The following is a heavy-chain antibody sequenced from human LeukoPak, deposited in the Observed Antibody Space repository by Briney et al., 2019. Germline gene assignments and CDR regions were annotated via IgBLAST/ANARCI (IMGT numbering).Heavy chain of an antibody. CDR2: INPNSGGT. V-gene: IGHV1-2*04. Sequence: GASVKVSCKASGYTFTSYGISWVRQAPGQGLEWMGWINPNSGGTNYAQKFQGWVTMTRDTSISTAYMELSRLRSDDTAVYYCARFNRLSDAFDIWGQGTMVTVSS. J-gene: IGHJ3*02. CDR3: ARFNRLSDAFDI. CDR1: GYTFTSYG. D-gene: IGHD2/OR15-2a*01.